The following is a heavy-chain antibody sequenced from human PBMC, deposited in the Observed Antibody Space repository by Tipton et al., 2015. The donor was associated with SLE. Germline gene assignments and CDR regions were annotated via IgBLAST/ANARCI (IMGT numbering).Heavy chain of an antibody. CDR3: ATPGITAAALFY. V-gene: IGHV3-21*04. CDR1: GFSFSTFSSYT. J-gene: IGHJ4*02. Sequence: SLRLSCAASGFSFSTFSSYTMNWVRQAPGKGLEWVSSISSSSSYIYYSDSVKGRFTISRDNAKNSLHLQMNSLRVEDTAVYYCATPGITAAALFYWGQGSLVTVSS. D-gene: IGHD6-25*01. CDR2: ISSSSSYI.